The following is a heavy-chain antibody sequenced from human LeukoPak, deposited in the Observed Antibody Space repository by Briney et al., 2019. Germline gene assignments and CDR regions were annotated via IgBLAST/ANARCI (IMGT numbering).Heavy chain of an antibody. CDR3: AREGRYRWFDP. D-gene: IGHD3-16*02. J-gene: IGHJ5*02. Sequence: ASVKVSCKASGYTFTSYDINWVRQATGQGLEWMGWINTNTGNPTYAQGFTGRFVFSLDTSVSTAYLQISSLKAEDTAVYYCAREGRYRWFDPWGQGTLVTVSS. CDR2: INTNTGNP. CDR1: GYTFTSYD. V-gene: IGHV7-4-1*02.